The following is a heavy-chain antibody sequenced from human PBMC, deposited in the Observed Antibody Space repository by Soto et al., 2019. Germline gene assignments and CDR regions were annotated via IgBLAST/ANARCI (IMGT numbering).Heavy chain of an antibody. CDR3: ARYSSAALFDP. Sequence: PSETLSLTCTVSGGSISSGGYYWSWIRQHPGKGLEWIGYIYYSGSTYYNPSLKSRVTISVDTSKNQFSLKLSSVTAADTAVYYCARYSSAALFDPWGQGXLVTVYS. J-gene: IGHJ5*02. V-gene: IGHV4-31*03. D-gene: IGHD2-21*01. CDR2: IYYSGST. CDR1: GGSISSGGYY.